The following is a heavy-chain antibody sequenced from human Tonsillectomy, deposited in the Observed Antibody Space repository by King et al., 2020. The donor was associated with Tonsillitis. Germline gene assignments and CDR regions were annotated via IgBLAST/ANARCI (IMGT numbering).Heavy chain of an antibody. CDR3: ASGETYYDFWSGGVMLYYFDY. CDR2: ISYDGSNK. Sequence: VQLVESGGGVVQPGRSLRLSCAASGFTFSSYGMHWVRQAPGKGLEWVAVISYDGSNKYYADSVKGRFTISRDNSKNTLYLQMNSLRAEDTAVYYCASGETYYDFWSGGVMLYYFDYWAREPWSPSPQ. CDR1: GFTFSSYG. V-gene: IGHV3-30*03. D-gene: IGHD3-3*01. J-gene: IGHJ4*02.